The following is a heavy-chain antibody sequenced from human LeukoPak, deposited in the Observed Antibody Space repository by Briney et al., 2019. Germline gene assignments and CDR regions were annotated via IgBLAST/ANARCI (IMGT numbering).Heavy chain of an antibody. CDR2: ISSSSSTI. D-gene: IGHD3-9*01. CDR1: GFTFSSYS. Sequence: GGSLRLSCAASGFTFSSYSMNLVRQAPGKGLEWVSYISSSSSTIYYADFVKGRFTISRDNAKNSLYLQMNSLRAEDTAVYYCARDYYDILTGYYLDYWGQGTLVTVSS. V-gene: IGHV3-48*01. J-gene: IGHJ4*02. CDR3: ARDYYDILTGYYLDY.